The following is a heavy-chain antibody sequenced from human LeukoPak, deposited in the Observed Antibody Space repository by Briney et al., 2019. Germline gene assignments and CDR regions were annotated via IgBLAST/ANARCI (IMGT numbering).Heavy chain of an antibody. CDR2: ISAHNGKT. CDR1: GYEFSSYG. J-gene: IGHJ3*02. V-gene: IGHV1-18*01. CDR3: AKDSPRDDYVRGSYRYSRRGLDI. Sequence: GASVKVSCKASGYEFSSYGIRWVRRAPGQGLERMVWISAHNGKTNYAETFQGRLTMTTETSTSIAYMELRSLTSGDTAGYYCAKDSPRDDYVRGSYRYSRRGLDIWGQGTLVTASS. D-gene: IGHD3-16*02.